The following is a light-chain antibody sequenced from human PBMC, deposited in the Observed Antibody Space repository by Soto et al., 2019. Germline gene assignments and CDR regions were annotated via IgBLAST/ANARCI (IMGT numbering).Light chain of an antibody. CDR2: DVS. Sequence: QSVLTQPRSVSGSPGQSVTISCTGTSSDVGGYNYVSWYQQHPGKAPKLMIYDVSKRPSGVPDRFSGSKSGNTASLTISGLQAEDEADYYCCSYAGSPYGFGTGTKVTVL. CDR1: SSDVGGYNY. J-gene: IGLJ1*01. CDR3: CSYAGSPYG. V-gene: IGLV2-11*01.